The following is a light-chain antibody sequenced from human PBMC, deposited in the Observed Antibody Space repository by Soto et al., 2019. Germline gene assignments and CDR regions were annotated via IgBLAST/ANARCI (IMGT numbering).Light chain of an antibody. CDR1: ESLVHSDGIAY. V-gene: IGKV2-30*02. CDR3: MQGTHWPIT. Sequence: VVMTQSPLSLPVTLGHPSSISCMSNESLVHSDGIAYFSWFQQRPGRSPRRLIYKVSNRDSGVPARLSGSGSGTDFAMKISRVEAEDVGVYYCMQGTHWPITFGQGTRLEIK. J-gene: IGKJ5*01. CDR2: KVS.